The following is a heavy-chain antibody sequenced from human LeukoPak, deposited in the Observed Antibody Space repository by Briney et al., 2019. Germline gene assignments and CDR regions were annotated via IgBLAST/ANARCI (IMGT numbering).Heavy chain of an antibody. V-gene: IGHV4-4*07. CDR3: AKEGAAPGPDFDY. D-gene: IGHD6-13*01. CDR2: IVPSGST. Sequence: PSETLSLTCTVSGASIRSYYWSWIRQPAGKGLEWIGRIVPSGSTNYNPSLKSRVTMSVDTSKNQFSLKLNSVTAADTAVYYCAKEGAAPGPDFDYWGQGTQVIVSP. CDR1: GASIRSYY. J-gene: IGHJ4*02.